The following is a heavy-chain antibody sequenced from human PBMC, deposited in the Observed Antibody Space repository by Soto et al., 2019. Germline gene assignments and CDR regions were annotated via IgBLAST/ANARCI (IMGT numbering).Heavy chain of an antibody. Sequence: SETLSLTCTVSGGSISSYYWSWIRQPAGKGLEWIGRIYTSGSTNYNPSLKSRVTMSVDTSKNQFSLKLSSVTAADTAVYYCARGGSIRFLEWPQRGGFDYFDYWGQGTLVTVSS. CDR3: ARGGSIRFLEWPQRGGFDYFDY. J-gene: IGHJ4*02. D-gene: IGHD3-3*01. CDR2: IYTSGST. V-gene: IGHV4-4*07. CDR1: GGSISSYY.